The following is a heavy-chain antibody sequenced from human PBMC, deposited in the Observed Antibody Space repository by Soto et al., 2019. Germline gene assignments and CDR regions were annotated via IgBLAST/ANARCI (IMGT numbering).Heavy chain of an antibody. CDR2: ISWNSGRI. J-gene: IGHJ6*02. D-gene: IGHD3-10*01. CDR3: AKGGVWSLDV. Sequence: EVQVVESGGGLVQPGRSLRLSCAASGFTFDDYAMHWVRQAPGQGLEWVAGISWNSGRIGYADSVKGRFTISRDNAKKSLYLQMNSLRPDDTALYYCAKGGVWSLDVWGQGTTVTVSS. V-gene: IGHV3-9*01. CDR1: GFTFDDYA.